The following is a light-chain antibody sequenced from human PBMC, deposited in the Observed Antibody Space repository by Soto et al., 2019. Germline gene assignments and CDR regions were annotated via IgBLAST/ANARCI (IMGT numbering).Light chain of an antibody. Sequence: AIQLTQSPSSQSASVGDRVTITCRASQDISSALAWYQQKPGKAPKLLIYDASSLESGVPSRFSGSGSGTDFTLTISSLQPEDFATYYCQQFNSYPRTFGPGTKVDIK. J-gene: IGKJ3*01. CDR1: QDISSA. CDR2: DAS. CDR3: QQFNSYPRT. V-gene: IGKV1-13*02.